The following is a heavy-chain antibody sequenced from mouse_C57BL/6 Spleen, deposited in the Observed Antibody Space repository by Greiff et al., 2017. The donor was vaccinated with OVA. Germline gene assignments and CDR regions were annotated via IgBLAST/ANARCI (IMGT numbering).Heavy chain of an antibody. V-gene: IGHV1-26*01. CDR3: ARWGLRQGWYFDV. Sequence: EVQLQQSGPELVKPGASVKISCKASGYTFTDYYMNWVKQSHGKSLEWIGDINPNNGGTSYNQKFKGKATLTVDKSSSTAYMELRSLTSEDSAVYYCARWGLRQGWYFDVWGTGTTVTVSS. J-gene: IGHJ1*03. D-gene: IGHD2-2*01. CDR1: GYTFTDYY. CDR2: INPNNGGT.